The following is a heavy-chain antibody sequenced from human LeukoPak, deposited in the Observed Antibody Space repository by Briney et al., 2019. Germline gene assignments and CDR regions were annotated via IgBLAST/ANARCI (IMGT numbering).Heavy chain of an antibody. Sequence: GGSLRLSCAASGFTFSSYAMHWVRQAPGKGLEWVAVISYDGSNKYYADSVKGRFTISRDNSRNTLYLQMNSLRAEDTAVYYCARDSYDSSGMVGIYGMDVWGQGTTVTVSS. CDR2: ISYDGSNK. J-gene: IGHJ6*02. CDR3: ARDSYDSSGMVGIYGMDV. CDR1: GFTFSSYA. D-gene: IGHD3-22*01. V-gene: IGHV3-30*04.